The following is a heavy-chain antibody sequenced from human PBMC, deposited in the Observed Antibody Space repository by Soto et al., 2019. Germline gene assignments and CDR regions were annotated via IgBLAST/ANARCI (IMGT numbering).Heavy chain of an antibody. CDR3: EKDRPPLPIVVVVAPFAY. CDR1: GFTFSSYA. D-gene: IGHD2-15*01. V-gene: IGHV3-23*01. J-gene: IGHJ4*02. Sequence: PGGSLRLSYAASGFTFSSYAMSWVRQAPGKGLEWVSAISGSGGSTYYADSVKGRFTISRDNSKNTLYLQMNSLRAEDTAVYYCEKDRPPLPIVVVVAPFAYWGQEPLVTVSS. CDR2: ISGSGGST.